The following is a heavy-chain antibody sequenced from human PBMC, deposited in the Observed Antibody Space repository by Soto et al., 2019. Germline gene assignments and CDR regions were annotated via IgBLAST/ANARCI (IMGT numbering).Heavy chain of an antibody. J-gene: IGHJ4*03. Sequence: SETLSHTCTVSGDATSSRGCYGRWMRQQPGEGLEWIGYIHHRGFTYYLPSLQSRVPMSVDTSRNQISLRLTSVTAADTAVYFCATFLLGDFDFWGQGTPVTVSS. CDR1: GDATSSRGCY. CDR2: IHHRGFT. V-gene: IGHV4-30-4*01. D-gene: IGHD3-16*01. CDR3: ATFLLGDFDF.